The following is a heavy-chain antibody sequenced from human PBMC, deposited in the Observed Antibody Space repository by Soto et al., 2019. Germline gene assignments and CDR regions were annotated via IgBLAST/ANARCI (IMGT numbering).Heavy chain of an antibody. D-gene: IGHD6-19*01. CDR3: ATDQGRGVATGVVSDI. J-gene: IGHJ3*02. V-gene: IGHV1-24*01. Sequence: ASVKVSCKVSGYTLTELSMHWVRQAPGKGLEWMGGFDPEDGETIYAQKFQGRVTMTEDTSTDTAYMELSSLRSEDTAVYYCATDQGRGVATGVVSDIWGQGTMVTVSS. CDR1: GYTLTELS. CDR2: FDPEDGET.